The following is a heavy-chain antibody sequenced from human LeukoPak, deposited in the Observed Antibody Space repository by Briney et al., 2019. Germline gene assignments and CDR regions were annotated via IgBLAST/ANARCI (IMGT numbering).Heavy chain of an antibody. V-gene: IGHV3-74*01. D-gene: IGHD3-10*01. CDR1: EFTFSSYW. J-gene: IGHJ5*02. Sequence: PGGSLRLSCAASEFTFSSYWMHWVRQAPGKGLVWVSRINSDWSSTSYADSVKGRFTISRDNAKNMLYLQMNSLRAEDTAVYYCARGITMVRGVIKIAWGQGTLVTVSS. CDR2: INSDWSST. CDR3: ARGITMVRGVIKIA.